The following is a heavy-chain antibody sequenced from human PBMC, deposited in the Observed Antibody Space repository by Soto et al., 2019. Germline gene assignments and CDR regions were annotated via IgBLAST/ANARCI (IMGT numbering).Heavy chain of an antibody. Sequence: GGSRRLYYAASGLTFSSYGMHGVRQAPGKGLEWVAVISYDGSNKYYAASVTGRFTISRDNSKHTLYLQMNSLRAEATAVYYCAKDHDFWSGYIPYYMDVWGQGTTVTVSS. D-gene: IGHD3-3*01. CDR1: GLTFSSYG. J-gene: IGHJ6*03. CDR3: AKDHDFWSGYIPYYMDV. V-gene: IGHV3-30*18. CDR2: ISYDGSNK.